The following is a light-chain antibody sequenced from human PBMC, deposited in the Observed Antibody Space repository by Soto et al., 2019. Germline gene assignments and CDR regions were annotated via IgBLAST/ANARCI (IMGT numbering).Light chain of an antibody. V-gene: IGKV3-15*01. J-gene: IGKJ1*01. CDR2: GAS. CDR3: QQYNNWPFPSWT. Sequence: EIVMTQSPATLSVSPGERATLSCRASQSVSSKLAWYQQTPGQAPRLLIYGASTRATGIPARFSGSGSGTEFTLTISSLQSEDFAVYYCQQYNNWPFPSWTFGQGTKVEIK. CDR1: QSVSSK.